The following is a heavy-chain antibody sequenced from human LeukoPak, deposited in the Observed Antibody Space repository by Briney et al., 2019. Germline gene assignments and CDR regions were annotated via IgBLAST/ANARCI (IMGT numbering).Heavy chain of an antibody. D-gene: IGHD5-18*01. J-gene: IGHJ5*02. CDR2: ILYTGDT. Sequence: SETLSLTCAVSGASVSSGNWWNWARQSPGKGLEWIAEILYTGDTNYNPSLRSRVTISVDTSKNQFSLKLSSVTAADTAVYYCARGLPRIQLWLRWFDPWGQGTLVTVSS. CDR3: ARGLPRIQLWLRWFDP. CDR1: GASVSSGNW. V-gene: IGHV4-4*02.